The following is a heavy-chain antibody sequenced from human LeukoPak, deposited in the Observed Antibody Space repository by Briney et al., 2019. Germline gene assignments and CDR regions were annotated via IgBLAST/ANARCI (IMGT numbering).Heavy chain of an antibody. CDR1: GGSISSGSYS. V-gene: IGHV4-39*01. CDR3: ARRGGDDILTGYYVESWFDP. Sequence: PSETLSLTCSVSGGSISSGSYSWVWIRQPPGKGLEWIGTIDYSGGISYKLSLRSRVTISVDTPKNQFSLKVTSVTAADTAVYYCARRGGDDILTGYYVESWFDPRGQGTLVTVSS. J-gene: IGHJ5*02. D-gene: IGHD3-9*01. CDR2: IDYSGGI.